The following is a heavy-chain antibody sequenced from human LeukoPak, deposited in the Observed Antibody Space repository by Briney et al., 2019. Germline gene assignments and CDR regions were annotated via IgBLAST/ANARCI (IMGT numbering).Heavy chain of an antibody. Sequence: GGSLRLSCAASGFTFSSYSMNWVRQAPGKGLEWVSSISSSSSYIYYADSVKGRFTISRDNAKNSLYLQMNSLRAEDTAVYYCARAAIAAAGPFDYWGQGTLVTVPS. V-gene: IGHV3-21*01. J-gene: IGHJ4*02. CDR3: ARAAIAAAGPFDY. CDR2: ISSSSSYI. D-gene: IGHD6-13*01. CDR1: GFTFSSYS.